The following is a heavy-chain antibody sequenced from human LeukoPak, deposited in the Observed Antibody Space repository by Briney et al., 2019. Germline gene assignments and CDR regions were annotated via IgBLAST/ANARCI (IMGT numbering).Heavy chain of an antibody. V-gene: IGHV4-59*01. CDR2: IYYSGST. CDR3: ARGTYCSSTSCHHGFDP. D-gene: IGHD2-2*01. Sequence: SETLSLTCTVPGGSISSYYWSWIRQPPGKGLEWIGYIYYSGSTNYNPSLKSRVTISVDTSKNQFSLKLSSVTAADTAVYYCARGTYCSSTSCHHGFDPWGQGTLVTVSS. CDR1: GGSISSYY. J-gene: IGHJ5*02.